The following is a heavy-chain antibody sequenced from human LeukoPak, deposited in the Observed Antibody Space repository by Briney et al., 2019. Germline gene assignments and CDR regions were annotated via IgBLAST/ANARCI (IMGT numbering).Heavy chain of an antibody. CDR1: GFTFSNFA. D-gene: IGHD6-19*01. J-gene: IGHJ4*02. CDR2: ISESGGTT. Sequence: GGSLRLSCAASGFTFSNFAMNWVRQAPGKGLEWVSSISESGGTTDYADSVKGRFTISRDKSKSALYLQMNNLRVEDTAVYYCARQWLKNGWGQGILVTVSS. CDR3: ARQWLKNG. V-gene: IGHV3-23*01.